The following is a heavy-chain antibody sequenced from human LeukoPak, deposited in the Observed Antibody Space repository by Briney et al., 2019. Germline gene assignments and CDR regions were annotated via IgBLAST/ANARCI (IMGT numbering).Heavy chain of an antibody. V-gene: IGHV4-30-4*08. CDR3: ARDLVPSYGSESTPLGFDP. CDR1: GGSISSGDCY. CDR2: ISYSGST. Sequence: SETLSLTCTVSGGSISSGDCYWTWIRQPPGKGLEWIGYISYSGSTYYNPSLKSRVTISVDTSKNQFSLKLSSVTAADTAVYYCARDLVPSYGSESTPLGFDPWGQGTLVTVSS. D-gene: IGHD3-10*01. J-gene: IGHJ5*02.